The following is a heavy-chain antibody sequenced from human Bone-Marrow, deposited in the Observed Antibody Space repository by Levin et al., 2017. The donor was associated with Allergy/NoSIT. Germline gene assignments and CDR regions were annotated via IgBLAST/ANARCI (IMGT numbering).Heavy chain of an antibody. CDR1: GFTFGAYW. V-gene: IGHV3-74*03. D-gene: IGHD2-15*01. CDR3: ARAQHSFGHTGDS. CDR2: INGEGDSA. Sequence: GGSLRLSCGASGFTFGAYWMHWVRQAPGEGLVWVSRINGEGDSAEYADSVKGRFTISRDNAKSTVYLQMNSLRAEDTAVYYCARAQHSFGHTGDSWGQGTLVTVSS. J-gene: IGHJ5*01.